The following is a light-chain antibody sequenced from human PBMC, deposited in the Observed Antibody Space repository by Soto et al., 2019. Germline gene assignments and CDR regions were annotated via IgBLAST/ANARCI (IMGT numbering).Light chain of an antibody. J-gene: IGKJ1*01. CDR2: GAS. CDR1: QSVSSN. V-gene: IGKV3-15*01. CDR3: QQYYKLPWT. Sequence: EILMTQSPATLSLSTGERATLSCRASQSVSSNLAWYQQKPGQAPRLLVYGASTRATGIPGRFSGSGSGTEFTLTISSLQSEDFAVYCCQQYYKLPWTFGQGTKVDI.